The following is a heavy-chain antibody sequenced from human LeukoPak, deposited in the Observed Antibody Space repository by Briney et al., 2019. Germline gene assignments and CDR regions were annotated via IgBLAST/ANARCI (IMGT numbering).Heavy chain of an antibody. Sequence: GGSLRLSCAASGFTFSAYAMTWVRQAPGKGLEWVSVISGNGGSTYYADSVKGRFTISRDNSKDTLFLQMHSLRPGDTAVYYCVREDTPATANYWGQGTLVTISS. J-gene: IGHJ4*02. CDR1: GFTFSAYA. D-gene: IGHD2-21*02. V-gene: IGHV3-23*01. CDR2: ISGNGGST. CDR3: VREDTPATANY.